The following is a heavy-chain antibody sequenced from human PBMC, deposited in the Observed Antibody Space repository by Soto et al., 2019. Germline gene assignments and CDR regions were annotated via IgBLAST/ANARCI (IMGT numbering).Heavy chain of an antibody. CDR1: GFTFSSYS. V-gene: IGHV3-21*01. CDR3: AREEDGGYYSVY. CDR2: ISSSSSYI. Sequence: GGSLRLSCAASGFTFSSYSMNWVRQAPGKGLEWVSSISSSSSYIYYADSVKGRFTISRDNAKNSLYLQMNSLRAEDTAVYYCAREEDGGYYSVYWGQGTLVTVSS. J-gene: IGHJ4*02. D-gene: IGHD3-22*01.